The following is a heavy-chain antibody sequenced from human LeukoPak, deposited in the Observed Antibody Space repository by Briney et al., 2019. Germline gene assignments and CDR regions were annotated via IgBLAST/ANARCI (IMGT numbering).Heavy chain of an antibody. J-gene: IGHJ4*02. CDR3: AGFQRYDFWSGYARYFDY. CDR1: GYTFTSYG. CDR2: ISAYNGNT. Sequence: ASVKVSCKASGYTFTSYGISWVRQAPGQGLEWMGWISAYNGNTNYAQKLQGRVTMTTDTSTSTAYMELRSLRSDDTAVYYCAGFQRYDFWSGYARYFDYWGQGTLVTVSS. V-gene: IGHV1-18*01. D-gene: IGHD3-3*01.